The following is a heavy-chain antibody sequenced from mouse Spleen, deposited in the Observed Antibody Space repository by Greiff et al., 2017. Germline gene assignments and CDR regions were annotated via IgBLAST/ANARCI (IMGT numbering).Heavy chain of an antibody. D-gene: IGHD1-2*01. V-gene: IGHV1-81*01. CDR1: GYTFTSYG. CDR3: ARWYGFGNY. CDR2: IYPRSGNT. J-gene: IGHJ2*01. Sequence: VQLQQSGAELARPGASVKLSCKASGYTFTSYGISWVKQRTGQGLEWIGEIYPRSGNTYYNEKFKGKATLTADKSSSTAYMELRSLTSEDSAVYFCARWYGFGNYWGQGTTLTVSS.